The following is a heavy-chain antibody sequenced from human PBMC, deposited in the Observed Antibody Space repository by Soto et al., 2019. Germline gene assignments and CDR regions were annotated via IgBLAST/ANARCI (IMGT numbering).Heavy chain of an antibody. D-gene: IGHD6-13*01. CDR3: ARDSSRGFDY. CDR2: IYYSGST. Sequence: SETLSLTCTVSGGSISSGGYYWSWIRQHPGKGLEWIGYIYYSGSTYYNPSLRSRVTISVDTSKNQFSLKLSSVTAADTAVYYRARDSSRGFDYWGQGTLATVYS. V-gene: IGHV4-31*03. J-gene: IGHJ4*02. CDR1: GGSISSGGYY.